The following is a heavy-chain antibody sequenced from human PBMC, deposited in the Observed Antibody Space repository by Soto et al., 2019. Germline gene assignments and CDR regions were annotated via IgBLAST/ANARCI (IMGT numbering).Heavy chain of an antibody. J-gene: IGHJ6*02. CDR2: IDPSDSYT. CDR3: ARRRDIVVVPAARASGRYYGMDV. D-gene: IGHD2-2*01. CDR1: GYSFTSYW. Sequence: GESLKISCKGSGYSFTSYWISWVRQMPGKGLEWMGRIDPSDSYTNYSPSFQGHVTISAGKSISTAYLQWSSLKASDTAMYYCARRRDIVVVPAARASGRYYGMDVWGQRTTVTVSS. V-gene: IGHV5-10-1*01.